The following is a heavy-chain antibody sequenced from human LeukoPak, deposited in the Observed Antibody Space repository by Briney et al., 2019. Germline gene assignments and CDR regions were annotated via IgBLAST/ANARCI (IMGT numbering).Heavy chain of an antibody. CDR3: TTDRVDRSFDV. CDR2: IDTEDGET. Sequence: GASVKVSCKASGYTFSDYNIHWVQYAPAKGLEWMGRIDTEDGETIYAERFQGRVTITADTSTNTAYMELTSLRSDDTAVYYCTTDRVDRSFDVWGKGTAVSVSS. CDR1: GYTFSDYN. D-gene: IGHD3-10*01. V-gene: IGHV1-69-2*01. J-gene: IGHJ6*04.